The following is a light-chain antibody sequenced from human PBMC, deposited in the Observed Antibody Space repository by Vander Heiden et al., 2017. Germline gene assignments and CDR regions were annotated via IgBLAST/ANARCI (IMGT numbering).Light chain of an antibody. CDR2: MAS. Sequence: DIQMTQSPSTLSTSVGDRVTITCRASQSIRYLAWYQQKPGRAPKLLIHMASTLYSGVPSRFNGSGSGKDFALTISCLQPDDFATYYCQQDDTFFRTFGQGTKVEFK. V-gene: IGKV1-5*03. CDR3: QQDDTFFRT. J-gene: IGKJ1*01. CDR1: QSIRY.